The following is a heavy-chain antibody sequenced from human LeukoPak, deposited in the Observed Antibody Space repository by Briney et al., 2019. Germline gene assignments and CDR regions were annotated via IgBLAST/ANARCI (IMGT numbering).Heavy chain of an antibody. V-gene: IGHV1-24*01. CDR1: GDTLTALS. D-gene: IGHD2-2*01. J-gene: IGHJ4*02. CDR2: FHPEDGET. CDR3: TTGKIYCSTTSCSDDY. Sequence: GASVKVSCMVSGDTLTALSMHWVRQAPGKGLEWMGGFHPEDGETIYAQKFQGRVTMTEDTSTDTAYMELSSLRSGDTAVYYCTTGKIYCSTTSCSDDYWGQGTLVTVSS.